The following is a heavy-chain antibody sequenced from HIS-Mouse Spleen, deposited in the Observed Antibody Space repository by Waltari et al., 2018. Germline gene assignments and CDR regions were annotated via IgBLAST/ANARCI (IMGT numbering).Heavy chain of an antibody. D-gene: IGHD4-17*01. V-gene: IGHV3-7*01. Sequence: EVQLVESGGGLVQPGGSLRLSCAASGFTFSSYWMSWVGRAPGKGLEWVANIKQDGSEKYYVDSVKGRFTISRDNAKNSLYLQMNSLRAEDTAVYYCAREPHYGGNSHFDYWGQGTLVTVSS. CDR3: AREPHYGGNSHFDY. CDR1: GFTFSSYW. CDR2: IKQDGSEK. J-gene: IGHJ4*02.